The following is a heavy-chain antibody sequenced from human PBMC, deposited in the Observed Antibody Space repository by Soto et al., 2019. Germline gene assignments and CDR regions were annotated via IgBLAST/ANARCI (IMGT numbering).Heavy chain of an antibody. CDR2: IIPIFGTA. J-gene: IGHJ5*02. CDR3: ARDRVSGTTGLPSCFDP. CDR1: GGTFSSYA. V-gene: IGHV1-69*01. D-gene: IGHD1-7*01. Sequence: QVQLVQSGAEVKKPGSSVKVSCKASGGTFSSYAISWVRQAPGQGLEWMGGIIPIFGTANYAQKFQGRVTITADESTSTAYMELSSLRSEDTSVYYCARDRVSGTTGLPSCFDPWGQGTLVTVSS.